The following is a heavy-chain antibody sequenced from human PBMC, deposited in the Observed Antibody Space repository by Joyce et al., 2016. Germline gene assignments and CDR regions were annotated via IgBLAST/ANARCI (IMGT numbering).Heavy chain of an antibody. Sequence: QVQLQESGPGLVKPSQTLSLTCTVSGYSVSSGDFYWTWIRQPAGKGLEWIGRIYKNGATNYSPSLKSRGAISLDTAKNQFSLRLSSVTAADSAVYYCARGLCGINCSGRNWFDPWGQGALVTVSS. CDR3: ARGLCGINCSGRNWFDP. D-gene: IGHD2-21*01. CDR2: IYKNGAT. V-gene: IGHV4-61*02. J-gene: IGHJ5*02. CDR1: GYSVSSGDFY.